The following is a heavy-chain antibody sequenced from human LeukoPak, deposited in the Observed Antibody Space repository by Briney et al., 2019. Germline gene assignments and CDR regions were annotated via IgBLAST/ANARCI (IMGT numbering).Heavy chain of an antibody. V-gene: IGHV4-59*01. CDR3: AGDNKDAFDI. J-gene: IGHJ3*02. D-gene: IGHD2/OR15-2a*01. CDR1: GASISSYY. CDR2: IFYSGTTSGST. Sequence: SETLSLTCTVSGASISSYYWSWIRQPPGKGLEWIGYIFYSGTTSGSTKYNPSLQSRVTISVDTSNSQFSLKLSSVTAADTAVYFCAGDNKDAFDIWGQETMVTVSS.